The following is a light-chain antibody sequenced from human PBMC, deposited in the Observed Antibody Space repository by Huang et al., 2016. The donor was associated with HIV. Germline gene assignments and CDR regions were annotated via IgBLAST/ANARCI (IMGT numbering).Light chain of an antibody. Sequence: EVVLTQSPGTLSLSPGERATLSCRASQIIGNTYLAWYQQKPGQAPRLLIYAASTRATDNPDRFSGRGSGKDFALTISRLEPEDFAIYYCQQLRTFGQGTKLEIK. CDR3: QQLRT. V-gene: IGKV3-20*01. CDR2: AAS. J-gene: IGKJ2*01. CDR1: QIIGNTY.